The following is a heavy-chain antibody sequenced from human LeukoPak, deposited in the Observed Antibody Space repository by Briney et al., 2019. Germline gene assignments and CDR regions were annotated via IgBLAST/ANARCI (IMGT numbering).Heavy chain of an antibody. V-gene: IGHV3-30*02. D-gene: IGHD3-10*02. Sequence: PGGSLRLSCAASGFTFSDYGMNWVRQTPGKGLEWLAFIQNDGSNTFYADSVKGRFTISRDNAKNSLYLQMNSLRAEDTAVYYCAELGITMIGGVWGKGTTVTISS. CDR3: AELGITMIGGV. CDR2: IQNDGSNT. J-gene: IGHJ6*04. CDR1: GFTFSDYG.